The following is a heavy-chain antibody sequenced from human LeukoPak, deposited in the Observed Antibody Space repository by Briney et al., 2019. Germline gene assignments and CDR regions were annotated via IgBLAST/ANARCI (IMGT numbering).Heavy chain of an antibody. CDR2: IGGSGSPI. D-gene: IGHD1-26*01. V-gene: IGHV3-48*02. CDR3: VRDLYYSFDY. Sequence: GGSLRLSCAASGFTFSDYSMNWVRQAPGKGLEWLSYIGGSGSPIHYADSVKGRFTISRDNAQNSLYLQVNSLRDEDTALYYCVRDLYYSFDYWGQGTVVTVSS. J-gene: IGHJ4*02. CDR1: GFTFSDYS.